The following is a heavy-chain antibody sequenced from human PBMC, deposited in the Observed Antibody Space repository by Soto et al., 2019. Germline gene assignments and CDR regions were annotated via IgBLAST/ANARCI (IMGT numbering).Heavy chain of an antibody. CDR2: ISAYNGNT. Sequence: VKVSCKASGYTFTSYGISWVRQAPGQGLEWMGWISAYNGNTNYAQKLQGRVTMTTDTSTSTAYMELRSLRSDDTAVYYCARDRIAVAGWNYYYGMDVWGQGTTVTVSS. CDR3: ARDRIAVAGWNYYYGMDV. D-gene: IGHD6-19*01. CDR1: GYTFTSYG. V-gene: IGHV1-18*01. J-gene: IGHJ6*02.